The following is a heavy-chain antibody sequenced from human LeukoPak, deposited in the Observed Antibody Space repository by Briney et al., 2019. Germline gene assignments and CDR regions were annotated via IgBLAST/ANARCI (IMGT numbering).Heavy chain of an antibody. CDR2: IYYSGST. CDR3: ARQSPHGEQQPFDP. V-gene: IGHV4-30-4*01. Sequence: SETLSLTCTVSGGSISSGDYYWSWIRQPPGKGLEWIGYIYYSGSTYYNPSLKSRVTISVDTSKNQFSLKLSSVTAADTAVYYCARQSPHGEQQPFDPWGQGTLVTVSS. CDR1: GGSISSGDYY. J-gene: IGHJ5*02. D-gene: IGHD6-13*01.